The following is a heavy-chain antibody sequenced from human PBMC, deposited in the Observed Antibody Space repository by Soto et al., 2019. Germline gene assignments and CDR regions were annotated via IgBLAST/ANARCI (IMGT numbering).Heavy chain of an antibody. Sequence: ASVKVSCKASGYTFTSYAMHWVRQAPGQRLEWMGWINAGNGNTKYSQKFQGRVTITRDTSASTAYMELSSLRSEDTAVYYCARDLDCSTTSCYGWFDPWGQGTLVTVSS. D-gene: IGHD2-2*01. CDR1: GYTFTSYA. CDR3: ARDLDCSTTSCYGWFDP. J-gene: IGHJ5*02. CDR2: INAGNGNT. V-gene: IGHV1-3*01.